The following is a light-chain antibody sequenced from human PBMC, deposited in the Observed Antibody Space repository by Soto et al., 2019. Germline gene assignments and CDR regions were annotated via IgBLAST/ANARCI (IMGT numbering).Light chain of an antibody. J-gene: IGLJ3*02. CDR2: EVT. Sequence: QSALTQPASVSGSPGQSITISCTGTSSDVGSYNLVSWYQHHPGKAPKLIIYEVTKRPSGVSNRFSGSESGNMASLTISGLQGEDEADYYCCSYAGGSTPWVFGGGTKLTVL. CDR3: CSYAGGSTPWV. CDR1: SSDVGSYNL. V-gene: IGLV2-23*02.